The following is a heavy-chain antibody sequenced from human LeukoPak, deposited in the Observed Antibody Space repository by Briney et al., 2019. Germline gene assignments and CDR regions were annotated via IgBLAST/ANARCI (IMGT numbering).Heavy chain of an antibody. Sequence: PGRSLRLSCAASGFTFSSYAMHWVRQAPGKGLEYVSAISSNGGSTYYANSVKGRFTISRDNSKNTLYLQMGSLRAEDMAVYYCARDYDSSGYYWNWFDPWGQGTLVTVSS. J-gene: IGHJ5*02. D-gene: IGHD3-22*01. CDR1: GFTFSSYA. V-gene: IGHV3-64*01. CDR3: ARDYDSSGYYWNWFDP. CDR2: ISSNGGST.